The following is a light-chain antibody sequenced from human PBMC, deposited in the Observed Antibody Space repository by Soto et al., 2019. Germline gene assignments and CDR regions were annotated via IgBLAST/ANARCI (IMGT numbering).Light chain of an antibody. CDR2: WAS. CDR3: QQYYGSPPWT. Sequence: DIVMTQSPDSLAVSLGERATINCKSSQSVLYSSNNKNYLAWYQQKPGQPPKLLIYWASTRESGVPDRFSGSGYGTDFTLTISTLQAEDVAVYYCQQYYGSPPWTFGQGTKVELK. J-gene: IGKJ1*01. V-gene: IGKV4-1*01. CDR1: QSVLYSSNNKNY.